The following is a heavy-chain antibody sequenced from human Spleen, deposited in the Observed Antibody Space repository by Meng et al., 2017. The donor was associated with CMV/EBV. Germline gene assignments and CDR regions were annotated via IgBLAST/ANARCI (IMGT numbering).Heavy chain of an antibody. Sequence: GGSLRLSCAASGFTFSSHWMTWVRQAPGKGLEWVANINQDGSQKNYVDSVKGRFTISRDNAKSSLYLQMNSLRAEDTAVYYCGRGPLIAAAGSYWGQGTLVTVSS. CDR3: GRGPLIAAAGSY. CDR1: GFTFSSHW. J-gene: IGHJ4*02. D-gene: IGHD6-13*01. V-gene: IGHV3-7*03. CDR2: INQDGSQK.